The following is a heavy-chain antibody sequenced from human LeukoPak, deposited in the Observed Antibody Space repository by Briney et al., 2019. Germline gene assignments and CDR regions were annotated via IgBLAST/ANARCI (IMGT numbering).Heavy chain of an antibody. CDR1: GFFFSRST. CDR3: ARASSTWFEFDY. CDR2: LSSSGGDT. J-gene: IGHJ4*02. D-gene: IGHD2-2*01. V-gene: IGHV3-23*01. Sequence: GGSLRLSCAASGFFFSRSTMNWVRQAPGKGLEWVAALSSSGGDTYYADSVKGRFTISRDNSRNTVYLQMNSLRAEGTAVYYCARASSTWFEFDYWGQGTLVTVSS.